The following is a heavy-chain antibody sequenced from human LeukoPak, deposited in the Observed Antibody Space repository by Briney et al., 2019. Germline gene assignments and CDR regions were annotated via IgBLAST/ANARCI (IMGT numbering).Heavy chain of an antibody. CDR3: ARVRDGNTVDFDY. CDR1: GYTFTYYY. D-gene: IGHD5-24*01. J-gene: IGHJ4*02. CDR2: INPNTGGT. V-gene: IGHV1-2*02. Sequence: GASVKVSCKASGYTFTYYYMHWVRQAPGQGPEWMGYINPNTGGTKYAQKFQDRVTMTRDTSISTAYMELSRLRSDDTAVYYCARVRDGNTVDFDYWGQGTLVTVSS.